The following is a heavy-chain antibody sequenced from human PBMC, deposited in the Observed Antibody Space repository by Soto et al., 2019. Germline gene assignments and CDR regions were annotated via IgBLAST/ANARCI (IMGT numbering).Heavy chain of an antibody. CDR2: IVVGSGNT. Sequence: ASVKVSCKASGFTFTSSAVQWVLQARGQRLEWIGWIVVGSGNTNYAQKFQERVTITRDMSTSTAYMELSSLRSEDTAVYYCAVHYGSGSYYYYGMDVWGQGTTVTVSS. V-gene: IGHV1-58*01. CDR1: GFTFTSSA. J-gene: IGHJ6*02. CDR3: AVHYGSGSYYYYGMDV. D-gene: IGHD3-10*01.